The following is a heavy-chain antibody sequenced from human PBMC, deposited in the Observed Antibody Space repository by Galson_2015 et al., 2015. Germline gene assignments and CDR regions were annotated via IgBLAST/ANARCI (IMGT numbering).Heavy chain of an antibody. D-gene: IGHD3-3*01. V-gene: IGHV3-23*01. Sequence: SLRLSCAASGFTFSSYAMSWVRQAPGKGLEWVSAISGSGGSTYYADSVKGRFTISRDNSKNTLYLQMNSLRAEDTAVYYCAKVGITIFGVVPPTRQDNYYYGMDVWGQGTTVTVSS. J-gene: IGHJ6*02. CDR2: ISGSGGST. CDR3: AKVGITIFGVVPPTRQDNYYYGMDV. CDR1: GFTFSSYA.